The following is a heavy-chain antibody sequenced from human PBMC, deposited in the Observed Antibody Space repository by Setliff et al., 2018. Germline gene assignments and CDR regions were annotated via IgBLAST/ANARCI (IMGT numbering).Heavy chain of an antibody. D-gene: IGHD3-22*01. CDR3: ARVRYYYDSSGWFDP. CDR2: ISAYNGNT. J-gene: IGHJ5*02. Sequence: ASVKVSCKASGYTFTSYGISWVRQAPGQGLEWMGWISAYNGNTNYAQKLQGRVTMTTDTSTSTAYMELRSLGSDDTAVYYCARVRYYYDSSGWFDPWGQGTLVTVSS. V-gene: IGHV1-18*01. CDR1: GYTFTSYG.